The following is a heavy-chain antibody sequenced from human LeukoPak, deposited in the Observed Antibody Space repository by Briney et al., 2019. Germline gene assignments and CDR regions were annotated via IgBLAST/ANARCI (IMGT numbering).Heavy chain of an antibody. CDR1: GFTFSTHW. V-gene: IGHV3-74*01. J-gene: IGHJ4*02. D-gene: IGHD3-22*01. Sequence: PGGSLRLSCAASGFTFSTHWMHWVRQAPGKGLVCVSRIKSDGSSTNYADSVKGRFTISRDNAKNTLYLQMNSLRDEDTAVYYCARFYYDSSRGAYWGQGTLVTVSS. CDR2: IKSDGSST. CDR3: ARFYYDSSRGAY.